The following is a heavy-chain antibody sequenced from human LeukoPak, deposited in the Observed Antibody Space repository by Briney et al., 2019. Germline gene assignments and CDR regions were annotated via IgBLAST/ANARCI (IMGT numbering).Heavy chain of an antibody. Sequence: GGSLRLSCAASGFTYNIYAMSWIRQAPGKGLEGFSTIRGTDGYTYYADSVKGRFTISRDNSKNTLYLQMNSLRAEDTALYYCAKGRLDPNLVLDHWGQGTLVTVSS. D-gene: IGHD5-12*01. CDR2: IRGTDGYT. CDR1: GFTYNIYA. J-gene: IGHJ4*02. V-gene: IGHV3-23*01. CDR3: AKGRLDPNLVLDH.